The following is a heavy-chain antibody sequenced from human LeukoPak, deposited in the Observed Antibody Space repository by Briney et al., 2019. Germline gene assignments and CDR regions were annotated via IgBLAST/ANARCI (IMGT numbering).Heavy chain of an antibody. Sequence: PSETLSLTCTVSGGSISSYYWSWIRQPPGKGLEWIGYIYYSGSTNYNPSLKSRVTISVDTSKNQFSLKLSSVTAADTAVYYCARLLTGSRTKKNFYYYGMDVWGQGTTVTVSS. CDR1: GGSISSYY. V-gene: IGHV4-59*08. J-gene: IGHJ6*02. CDR2: IYYSGST. D-gene: IGHD3-9*01. CDR3: ARLLTGSRTKKNFYYYGMDV.